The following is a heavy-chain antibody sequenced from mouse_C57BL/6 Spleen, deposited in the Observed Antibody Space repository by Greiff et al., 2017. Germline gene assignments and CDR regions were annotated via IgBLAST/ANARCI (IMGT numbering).Heavy chain of an antibody. D-gene: IGHD2-2*01. CDR2: INPNNGGT. CDR3: ARRVPFYYGYDYAMDY. Sequence: EVQLQQSGPELVKPGASVKISCKASGYTFTDYYMNWVKQSHGKSLEWIGDINPNNGGTSYNQKFKGKATLTVDKSSSTAYMELRSLTSEDSAVYYCARRVPFYYGYDYAMDYWGQGTSVTVSS. CDR1: GYTFTDYY. J-gene: IGHJ4*01. V-gene: IGHV1-26*01.